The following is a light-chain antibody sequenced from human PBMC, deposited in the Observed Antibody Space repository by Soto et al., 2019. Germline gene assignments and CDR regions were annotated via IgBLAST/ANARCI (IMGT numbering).Light chain of an antibody. J-gene: IGKJ5*01. CDR3: QQYSSYST. V-gene: IGKV1-5*03. CDR1: QSISSW. Sequence: DIQMTQSPSTLSASVGDRVTITCRASQSISSWLAWYQQKPGKAPKLLIYKASSLESGVPSRFSGSGSGTEFTLTISSLQPGDFATYYCQQYSSYSTFGQGTRLENK. CDR2: KAS.